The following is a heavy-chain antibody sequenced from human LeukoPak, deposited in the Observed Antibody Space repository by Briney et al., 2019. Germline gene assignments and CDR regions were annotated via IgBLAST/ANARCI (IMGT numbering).Heavy chain of an antibody. Sequence: SETLSLTCTVSGVSISSYYWSWVRQPPGKGLEWLGYIYYTGSTDYNPSLKSRVAISVDTSKNQFSLKLSSVTAADTAVYYCARGSKAAPGTFDYWGQGTLVTVSS. CDR3: ARGSKAAPGTFDY. D-gene: IGHD6-13*01. V-gene: IGHV4-59*01. CDR2: IYYTGST. J-gene: IGHJ4*02. CDR1: GVSISSYY.